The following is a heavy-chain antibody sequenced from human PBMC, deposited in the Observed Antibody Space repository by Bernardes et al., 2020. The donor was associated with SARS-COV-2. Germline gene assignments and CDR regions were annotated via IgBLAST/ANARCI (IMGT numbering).Heavy chain of an antibody. D-gene: IGHD1-26*01. V-gene: IGHV3-73*01. J-gene: IGHJ4*02. CDR3: TSGSYQLSTDGY. CDR1: GFSFSGSA. Sequence: GGSLRLSCAASGFSFSGSAMHWVRQASGKGLEWVGRIRSKANNYATTYAASVKGRFTISRDDSINTAYLQMNSLKTEDTAVYYCTSGSYQLSTDGYWGQGTLVTVSS. CDR2: IRSKANNYAT.